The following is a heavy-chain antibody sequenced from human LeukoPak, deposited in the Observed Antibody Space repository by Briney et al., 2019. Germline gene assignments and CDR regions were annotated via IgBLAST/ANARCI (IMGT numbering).Heavy chain of an antibody. Sequence: GSLRLSCAASRFIFNTYWMSWVRQAPGRGLEWVANIKQDGSEIYYADSVKGRFTISRDNAKNSLYLQMNSLRAEDTAVYYCARRSGLDYWGQGTLVTVSS. V-gene: IGHV3-7*01. CDR2: IKQDGSEI. D-gene: IGHD6-19*01. CDR3: ARRSGLDY. J-gene: IGHJ4*02. CDR1: RFIFNTYW.